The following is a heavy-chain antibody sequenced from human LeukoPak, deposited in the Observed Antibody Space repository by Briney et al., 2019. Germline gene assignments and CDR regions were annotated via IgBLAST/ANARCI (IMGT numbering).Heavy chain of an antibody. CDR3: ARGYDFWSV. J-gene: IGHJ4*02. V-gene: IGHV4-59*01. CDR2: IYYSGST. CDR1: GGSISSYY. Sequence: SETLSLTCTVSGGSISSYYWSWIRQPPGKGLEWIGNIYYSGSTNYNPPLKSRVTISVDTSKNQFSLKLSSVTAADTAVYYCARGYDFWSVWGQGTLVTVSS. D-gene: IGHD3-3*01.